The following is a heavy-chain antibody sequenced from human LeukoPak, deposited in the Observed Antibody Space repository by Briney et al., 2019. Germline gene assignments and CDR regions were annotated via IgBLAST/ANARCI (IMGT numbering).Heavy chain of an antibody. CDR3: ARVDSTSPHELDY. CDR1: GYSENFYG. D-gene: IGHD3-22*01. J-gene: IGHJ4*02. CDR2: ITPSGGI. Sequence: GASVKVSCKTSGYSENFYGITWVRQAPGQGLEWMGMITPSGGISYAQKFQGRVTMTSDMSTNTVYMELSSLRSEDTAVYYCARVDSTSPHELDYWGQGTLVTVSS. V-gene: IGHV1-46*02.